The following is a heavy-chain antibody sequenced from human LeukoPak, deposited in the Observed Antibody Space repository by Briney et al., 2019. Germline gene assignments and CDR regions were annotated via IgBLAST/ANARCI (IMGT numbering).Heavy chain of an antibody. CDR2: FDPEDGET. V-gene: IGHV1-24*01. CDR1: GYTLTELS. CDR3: ASSYRPGCSSTSCLEAFDI. D-gene: IGHD2-2*01. Sequence: ASVKVSCKVSGYTLTELSMHWVRQAPGEGLEWMGGFDPEDGETIYAQKFQGRVTMTEDTSTDTAYMELSSLRSEDTAVYYCASSYRPGCSSTSCLEAFDIWGQGTMVTVSS. J-gene: IGHJ3*02.